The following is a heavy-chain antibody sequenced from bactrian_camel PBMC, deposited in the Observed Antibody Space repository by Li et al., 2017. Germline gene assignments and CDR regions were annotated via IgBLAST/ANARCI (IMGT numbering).Heavy chain of an antibody. J-gene: IGHJ4*01. CDR3: VADCEFRYGHFDFNIGS. CDR2: IDDDGST. Sequence: VQLVESGGDSVQAGGSLTLSCAASKFHSGFVFSTWCMAWFRQAPGQKREGVATIDDDGSTEYATSAQGRFTISPGNATNTVSLQMNSLKPEDTAMYYCVADCEFRYGHFDFNIGSRGQGTQVTVS. V-gene: IGHV3S53*01. D-gene: IGHD2*01. CDR1: KFHSGFVFSTWC.